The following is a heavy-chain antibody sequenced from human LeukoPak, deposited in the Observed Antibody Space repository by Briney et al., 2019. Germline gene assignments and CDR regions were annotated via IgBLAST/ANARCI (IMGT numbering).Heavy chain of an antibody. D-gene: IGHD1-26*01. J-gene: IGHJ4*02. CDR3: ARDGGGGSYYPLDY. Sequence: PGGSLRLSCAASGLTFTTYWMSWIRQTPGKGLEWVAKIKPDGSEKSYVDSVKGRFTISRDNAKNSLYLQMNSLRAEDTAVYYCARDGGGGSYYPLDYWGQGTLVTVSS. CDR1: GLTFTTYW. CDR2: IKPDGSEK. V-gene: IGHV3-7*01.